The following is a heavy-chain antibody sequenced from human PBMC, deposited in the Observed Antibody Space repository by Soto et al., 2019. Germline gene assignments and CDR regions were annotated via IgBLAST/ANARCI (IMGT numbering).Heavy chain of an antibody. CDR3: ARDRIGRDGYRNFDY. D-gene: IGHD5-12*01. CDR1: GGSISSYY. V-gene: IGHV4-59*01. J-gene: IGHJ4*02. CDR2: IYYSGST. Sequence: PSETLSLTCTVSGGSISSYYWSWIRQPPGKELEWIGYIYYSGSTNYNPSLKSRVTISVDTSKNQFSLKLSSVTAADTAVYYCARDRIGRDGYRNFDYWGQGTLVTVSS.